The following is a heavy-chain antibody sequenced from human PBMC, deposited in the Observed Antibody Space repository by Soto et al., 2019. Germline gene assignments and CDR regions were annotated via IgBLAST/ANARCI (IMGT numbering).Heavy chain of an antibody. CDR2: ISYTGRT. D-gene: IGHD3-10*01. CDR3: SIERGLLPYFGMNG. Sequence: DTLSLTCIVCGDSFPSGSYYWTWLRQPPGKGLEWIGYISYTGRTKYNPSLQSRVTISVDTSKNDFSLNLSSVTAADTAVYFCSIERGLLPYFGMNGWGQGTWVTDSS. V-gene: IGHV4-61*03. CDR1: GDSFPSGSYY. J-gene: IGHJ6*02.